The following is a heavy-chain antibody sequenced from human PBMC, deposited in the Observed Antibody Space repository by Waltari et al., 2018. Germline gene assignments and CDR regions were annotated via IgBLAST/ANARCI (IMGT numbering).Heavy chain of an antibody. J-gene: IGHJ4*02. CDR1: GGSFSGYY. Sequence: QVQLQQWGAGLLKPSETLSLTCAVYGGSFSGYYWSWIRQPPGKGLEWIGEINHSGSTNYNPPLKSGVTISVYTSKNHFSRKLSSVTAAETAVYDCARGRGVYNPYWGQGTLVTVSS. CDR3: ARGRGVYNPY. CDR2: INHSGST. D-gene: IGHD1-1*01. V-gene: IGHV4-34*01.